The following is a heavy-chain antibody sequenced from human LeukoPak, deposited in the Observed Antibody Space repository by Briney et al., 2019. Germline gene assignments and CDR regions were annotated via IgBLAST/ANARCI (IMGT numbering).Heavy chain of an antibody. Sequence: GRSLRLSCAASGFTFDDYAMHWVRQAPGKGLEWVSGISWNSGRINYADSVKGRFTISRDNAKNSLYLQMNSLRAEDTAVYYCASPQGPDSSGYYLNFDYWGQGTLVTVSS. CDR2: ISWNSGRI. V-gene: IGHV3-9*01. CDR3: ASPQGPDSSGYYLNFDY. J-gene: IGHJ4*02. D-gene: IGHD3-22*01. CDR1: GFTFDDYA.